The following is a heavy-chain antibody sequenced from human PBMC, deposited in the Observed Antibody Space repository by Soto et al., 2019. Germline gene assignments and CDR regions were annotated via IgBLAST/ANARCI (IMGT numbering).Heavy chain of an antibody. CDR3: ARVRLEAGYAYYYYYYGMDV. CDR2: IIPIFGTA. J-gene: IGHJ6*02. D-gene: IGHD5-18*01. CDR1: GGTFSSYA. V-gene: IGHV1-69*13. Sequence: SVKVSCKASGGTFSSYAMSWVRQAPGQGLEGMGGIIPIFGTANYAQKFQGRVTITADESTSTAYMELSSLRSEDTAVYYCARVRLEAGYAYYYYYYGMDVWGQGTTVTFSS.